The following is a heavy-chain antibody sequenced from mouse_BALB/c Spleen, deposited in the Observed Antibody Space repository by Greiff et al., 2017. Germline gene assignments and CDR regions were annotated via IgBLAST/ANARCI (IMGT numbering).Heavy chain of an antibody. V-gene: IGHV14-3*02. J-gene: IGHJ4*01. Sequence: EVQLQESGAELVKPGASVKLSCTASGFNIKDTYMHWVKQRPEQGLEWIGRIDPANGNTKYDPKFQGKATITADTSSNTAYLQLSSLTSEDTDVYYCARFLITTGLSYAMDYWGQGTSVTVSS. CDR3: ARFLITTGLSYAMDY. D-gene: IGHD2-4*01. CDR1: GFNIKDTY. CDR2: IDPANGNT.